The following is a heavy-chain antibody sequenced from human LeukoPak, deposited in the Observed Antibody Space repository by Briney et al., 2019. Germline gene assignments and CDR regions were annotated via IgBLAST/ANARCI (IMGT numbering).Heavy chain of an antibody. V-gene: IGHV4-30-2*01. D-gene: IGHD6-13*01. CDR3: ARSYSPFDY. CDR1: GGSISSGGYS. J-gene: IGHJ4*02. Sequence: PSETLSLTCAVSGGSISSGGYSWSWIRQPPGKGLEWIGYIYHSGSTYYNPSLKSRVTISVDRSKNQFSLKLSSVTAADTAVYYCARSYSPFDYWGQGTLVTVSS. CDR2: IYHSGST.